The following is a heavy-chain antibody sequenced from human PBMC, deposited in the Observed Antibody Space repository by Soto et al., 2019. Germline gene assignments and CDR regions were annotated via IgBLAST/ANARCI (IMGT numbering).Heavy chain of an antibody. CDR1: GDSFISYW. V-gene: IGHV5-10-1*01. D-gene: IGHD5-18*01. J-gene: IGHJ6*02. CDR3: ARTSMQSRGYSYGHGGMDV. Sequence: GESLKISCKGSGDSFISYWIDWVRQMPGKGLEWMGRIDPSDSYTNYSPSFQGHVTISADKSISTAYLQWSSLKASDTAMYYCARTSMQSRGYSYGHGGMDVWGQGTTVTVSS. CDR2: IDPSDSYT.